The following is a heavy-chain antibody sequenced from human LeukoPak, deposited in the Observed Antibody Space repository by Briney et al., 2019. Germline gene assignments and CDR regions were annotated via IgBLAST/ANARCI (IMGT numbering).Heavy chain of an antibody. J-gene: IGHJ4*02. CDR1: GFTFSSYA. CDR3: ARDYDY. V-gene: IGHV3-30*01. CDR2: ISYDGSNK. Sequence: PGGSLRLSCAASGFTFSSYAMHWVRQAPGKGLEWVAVISYDGSNKHYADSVKGRFTISRDNSKNTLYLQMNSLRAEDTAVYYCARDYDYWGQGTLVTVSS.